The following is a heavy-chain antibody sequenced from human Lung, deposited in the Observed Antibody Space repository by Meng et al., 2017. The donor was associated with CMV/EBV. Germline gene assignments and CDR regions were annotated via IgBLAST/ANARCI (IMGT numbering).Heavy chain of an antibody. CDR3: AREPGRGAFDI. Sequence: EXXKIPFAVSGININTYWMHWVRQDPGKGLVWLSRIYSDGISTRYADSVKGRFTISRDNTKNTLYLQMNGLRAEDTAVYYCAREPGRGAFDIWGQGTLVTVSS. D-gene: IGHD3-10*01. V-gene: IGHV3-74*01. CDR1: GININTYW. CDR2: IYSDGIST. J-gene: IGHJ3*02.